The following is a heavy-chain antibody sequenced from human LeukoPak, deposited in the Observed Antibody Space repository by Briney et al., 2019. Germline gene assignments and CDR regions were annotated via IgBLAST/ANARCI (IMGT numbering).Heavy chain of an antibody. CDR2: INPNSGGT. CDR1: AYTFTGYY. Sequence: GASVKVSCKASAYTFTGYYMHWVRQAPGQGLEWMGWINPNSGGTNYAQKFQGRVTMTSDTSISTAYMELSRLISDDTAVYYCARVALSGRDFDWSHFDYWGQGTLVTVSS. V-gene: IGHV1-2*02. J-gene: IGHJ4*02. CDR3: ARVALSGRDFDWSHFDY. D-gene: IGHD3-9*01.